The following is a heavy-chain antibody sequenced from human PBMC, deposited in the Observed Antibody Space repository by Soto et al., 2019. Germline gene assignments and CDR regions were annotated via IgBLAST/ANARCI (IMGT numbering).Heavy chain of an antibody. J-gene: IGHJ4*02. CDR2: VYYRGST. V-gene: IGHV4-39*01. CDR1: NASISSGKYY. CDR3: ARHLDYYDRSAQYPFDF. Sequence: QLRLQESGPGLVKPSETLSLICSISNASISSGKYYWGWIRQPPGKGLEWIGSVYYRGSTYYNPSLKSRVTISVDTSRNQFSLKLSSVTAADTAVYYCARHLDYYDRSAQYPFDFWGQGTLVTVSS. D-gene: IGHD3-22*01.